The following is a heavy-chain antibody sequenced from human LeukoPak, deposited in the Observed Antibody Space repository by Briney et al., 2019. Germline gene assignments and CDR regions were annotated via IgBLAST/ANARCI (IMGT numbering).Heavy chain of an antibody. Sequence: PSETLSLTCAVYGGSFSGYYWSWIRQPPGKGLEWIGEINHSGSANYNPSLKIRVTISVDASKNQFSLNLRSVTAADTAVYYCARVLGNWRGLEYWGQGNLVTVAS. J-gene: IGHJ4*02. CDR1: GGSFSGYY. CDR3: ARVLGNWRGLEY. V-gene: IGHV4-34*01. CDR2: INHSGSA. D-gene: IGHD3-16*01.